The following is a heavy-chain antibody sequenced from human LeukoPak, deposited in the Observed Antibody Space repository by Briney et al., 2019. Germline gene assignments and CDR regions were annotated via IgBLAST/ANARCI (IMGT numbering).Heavy chain of an antibody. CDR3: AKPREDGDYLDY. Sequence: PGRSLRLSCAASGFTFSSYGMHWVRQAPGKGLEWVAVISYDGSNKYYADSVKGRFTISRDNSKNTLYLQMNSLRAEDTAVYHCAKPREDGDYLDYWGQGTLVTVSS. V-gene: IGHV3-30*18. CDR1: GFTFSSYG. J-gene: IGHJ4*02. D-gene: IGHD4-17*01. CDR2: ISYDGSNK.